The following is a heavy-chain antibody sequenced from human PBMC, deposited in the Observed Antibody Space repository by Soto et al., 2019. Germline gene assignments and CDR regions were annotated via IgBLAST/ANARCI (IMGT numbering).Heavy chain of an antibody. CDR3: ARDRSNDYSKYWWWFDP. Sequence: ASVKVSCKSSGYTFTSYGISWVRQAPGQGLEWMGWISAYNGNTNYAQKLQGRVTMTTDTSTSTAYMELRSLRSDDTAGYYCARDRSNDYSKYWWWFDPWGQGTPVTVSS. D-gene: IGHD4-4*01. J-gene: IGHJ5*02. V-gene: IGHV1-18*04. CDR1: GYTFTSYG. CDR2: ISAYNGNT.